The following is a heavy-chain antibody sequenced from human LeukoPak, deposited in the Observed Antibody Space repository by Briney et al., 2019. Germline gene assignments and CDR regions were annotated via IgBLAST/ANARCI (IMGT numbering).Heavy chain of an antibody. CDR2: MNQDGSAT. J-gene: IGHJ4*02. D-gene: IGHD4-17*01. CDR3: ARDPAYGALDY. CDR1: GLSFSNSW. Sequence: GGSLTLSCAASGLSFSNSWMTWVRQSPGKGLEWVANMNQDGSATYHVDSVKGRFTISRDNARNSLYLQMNSLRAEDTAVYYCARDPAYGALDYWGQGTLVTVSS. V-gene: IGHV3-7*01.